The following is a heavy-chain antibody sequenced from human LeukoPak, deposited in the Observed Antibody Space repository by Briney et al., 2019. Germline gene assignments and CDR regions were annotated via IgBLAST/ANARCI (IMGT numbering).Heavy chain of an antibody. CDR3: AKKAEGSTVTTYYYYYYMDV. D-gene: IGHD4-11*01. V-gene: IGHV3-30*02. CDR2: IRYDGSNK. J-gene: IGHJ6*03. Sequence: GGSLRLSCAASGFTFSSYGMHWVRQAPGKGLEWVAFIRYDGSNKYYADSVKGRFTISRDNSKNTLYLQMNSLRAEDTAVYYCAKKAEGSTVTTYYYYYYMDVWGKGTTVTVTS. CDR1: GFTFSSYG.